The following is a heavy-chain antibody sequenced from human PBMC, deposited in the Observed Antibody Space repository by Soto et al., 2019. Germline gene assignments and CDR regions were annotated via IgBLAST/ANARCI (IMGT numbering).Heavy chain of an antibody. CDR1: CDTISTCGYT. D-gene: IGHD5-12*01. J-gene: IGHJ4*02. CDR2: TYHSGNP. Sequence: PSETLSLTCDVSCDTISTCGYTWAWIRQPPGKALEWIGHTYHSGNPYYSPSLKSRVTMSVDTSKNHFSLRLISVTAADTAIYFCAREGNLGRWLQPLDFWGQGTLVTVSS. CDR3: AREGNLGRWLQPLDF. V-gene: IGHV4-30-2*01.